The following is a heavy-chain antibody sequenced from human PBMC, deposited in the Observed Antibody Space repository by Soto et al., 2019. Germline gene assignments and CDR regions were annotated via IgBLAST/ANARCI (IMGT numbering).Heavy chain of an antibody. CDR2: IKSKTDGGTT. CDR3: TTGSTSTKNY. CDR1: GFTFSNAW. D-gene: IGHD6-6*01. V-gene: IGHV3-15*01. Sequence: EVQLVESGGGLVKPGGSLRLSCAASGFTFSNAWLSWVRQAPGKGLEGVGRIKSKTDGGTTDYTAPVKGRFTISRDDSKNTLYLQMNSLKTEDTAVYYCTTGSTSTKNYWGQGTLVTVSS. J-gene: IGHJ4*02.